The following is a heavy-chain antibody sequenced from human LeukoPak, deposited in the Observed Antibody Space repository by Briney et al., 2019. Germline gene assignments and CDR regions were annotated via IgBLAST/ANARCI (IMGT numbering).Heavy chain of an antibody. CDR3: ATGGSGSYSYYFDY. CDR2: IIPIFGTA. Sequence: ASVKVSCKASGGTFSSYAISWVRQAPGQGLEWMGGIIPIFGTANYAQKFQGRVTMTEDTSTDTAYMELSSLRSEDTAVYYCATGGSGSYSYYFDYWGQGTLVTVSS. V-gene: IGHV1-69*06. CDR1: GGTFSSYA. J-gene: IGHJ4*02. D-gene: IGHD3-10*01.